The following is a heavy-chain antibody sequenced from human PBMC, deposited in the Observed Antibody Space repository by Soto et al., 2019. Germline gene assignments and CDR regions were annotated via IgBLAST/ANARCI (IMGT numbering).Heavy chain of an antibody. V-gene: IGHV4-34*01. J-gene: IGHJ4*02. CDR2: INHSGST. D-gene: IGHD6-19*01. CDR1: GGSFSGYY. Sequence: SETLSLTCAVYGGSFSGYYWSWIRQPPGKGLEWIGEINHSGSTNYNPSLKSRVTISVDTSKNQFSLKLSSVTAADTAVYYCARGHHTDPGIAVAGRLYYFDYWGQGTLVTVSS. CDR3: ARGHHTDPGIAVAGRLYYFDY.